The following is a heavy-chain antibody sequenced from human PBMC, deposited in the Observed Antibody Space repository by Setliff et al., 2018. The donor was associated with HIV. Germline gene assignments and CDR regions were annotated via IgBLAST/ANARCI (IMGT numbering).Heavy chain of an antibody. D-gene: IGHD3-22*01. V-gene: IGHV3-66*02. J-gene: IGHJ4*02. CDR3: ARDFSTYYSIDS. CDR2: IYSGGST. Sequence: AGGSLRLSCAASGFTVSSNYMSWVRQAPGKGLEWVSVIYSGGSTNYADFVKGRFTISRDSSKNTLDLQMNSLRGEDTAVYYCARDFSTYYSIDSWGQGTLVTVSS. CDR1: GFTVSSNY.